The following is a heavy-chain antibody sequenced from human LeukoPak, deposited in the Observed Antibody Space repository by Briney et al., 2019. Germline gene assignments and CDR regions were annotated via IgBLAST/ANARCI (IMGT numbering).Heavy chain of an antibody. D-gene: IGHD3-22*01. V-gene: IGHV3-23*01. Sequence: GGSLRLSCAASGFTFSSYAMTWVRQAPGKGLEWVSSLSAGGGSTFYADSVKGRFTISRDNSKNTLYLQMNSLGAEDTALYYCAKRQASAPSGSLFDYWGQGTLVTVSS. CDR3: AKRQASAPSGSLFDY. J-gene: IGHJ4*02. CDR1: GFTFSSYA. CDR2: LSAGGGST.